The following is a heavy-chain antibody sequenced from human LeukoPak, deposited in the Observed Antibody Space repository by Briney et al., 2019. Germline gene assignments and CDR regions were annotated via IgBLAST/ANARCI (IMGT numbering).Heavy chain of an antibody. J-gene: IGHJ5*02. V-gene: IGHV4-39*01. CDR1: GGSISSSSYY. CDR2: IYYSGST. Sequence: SETLSLTCTVSGGSISSSSYYWGWIRQPPGKGLEWIGSIYYSGSTYYNPSLKSRVTISVDTSKNQFSLKLSSVTAADTAVYYCARQYRILWFGELLSSSNWFDPWGQGTLVTVSS. D-gene: IGHD3-10*01. CDR3: ARQYRILWFGELLSSSNWFDP.